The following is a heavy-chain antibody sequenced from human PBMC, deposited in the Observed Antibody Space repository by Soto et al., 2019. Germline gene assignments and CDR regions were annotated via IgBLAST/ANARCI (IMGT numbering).Heavy chain of an antibody. CDR1: GGSIRSYC. CDR2: ICNSGTT. CDR3: ARGPIVLRVYAIPQTFDY. D-gene: IGHD2-8*01. J-gene: IGHJ4*02. Sequence: SETLSLTCTVSGGSIRSYCWTWIRQPPGEGLEWIGCICNSGTTNYNPSLKSRVTISVDTSKNQFSLKLSSVTAADTAVYYCARGPIVLRVYAIPQTFDYWGQGTLVTVSS. V-gene: IGHV4-59*12.